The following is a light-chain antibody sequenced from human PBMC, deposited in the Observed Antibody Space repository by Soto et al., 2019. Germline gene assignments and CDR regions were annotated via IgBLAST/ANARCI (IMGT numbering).Light chain of an antibody. J-gene: IGLJ2*01. Sequence: QAVVTQPPSVSGAPGQRVTISCTGTRSNIGAGFDVHWYQQLPGTAPKLLIYDNNNRRSGVPDRFSGSKSGTSASLAITGLQAEDEADYYCQSYDGSLSGPVVFGGGTKVTVL. CDR2: DNN. V-gene: IGLV1-40*01. CDR1: RSNIGAGFD. CDR3: QSYDGSLSGPVV.